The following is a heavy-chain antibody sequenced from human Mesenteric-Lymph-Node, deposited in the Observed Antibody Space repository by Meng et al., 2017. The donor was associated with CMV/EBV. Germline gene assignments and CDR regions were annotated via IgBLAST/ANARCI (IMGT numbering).Heavy chain of an antibody. CDR3: AKLVSTYNNLDY. CDR1: GFTFSDYY. J-gene: IGHJ4*02. Sequence: GESLKISCAASGFTFSDYYMSWIRQAPGKGLEWLSYISRSGSTIYYADSVKGRFTVSRDNSKNTLYLEMNSLRAEDTAVYYCAKLVSTYNNLDYWGQGTLVTVSS. D-gene: IGHD5/OR15-5a*01. V-gene: IGHV3-11*01. CDR2: ISRSGSTI.